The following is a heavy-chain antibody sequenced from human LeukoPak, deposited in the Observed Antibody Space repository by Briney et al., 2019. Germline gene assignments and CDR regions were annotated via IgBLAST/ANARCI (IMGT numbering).Heavy chain of an antibody. CDR1: GFTFNIYA. J-gene: IGHJ4*02. D-gene: IGHD2-2*01. CDR2: IGGGGNAT. V-gene: IGHV3-23*01. Sequence: GGSLRLSCAASGFTFNIYAMTWFRLAPGKGLDWVSSIGGGGNATYYADSVKGRFAISRDNSKNSLYLQMNSLRAEDTAVYYCARGYQASEYRPPRYPYFDYWGQGTLVTVSS. CDR3: ARGYQASEYRPPRYPYFDY.